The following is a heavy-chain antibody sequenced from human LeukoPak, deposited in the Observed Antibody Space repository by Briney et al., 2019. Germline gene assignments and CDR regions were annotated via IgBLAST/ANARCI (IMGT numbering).Heavy chain of an antibody. CDR3: ATDTAMVTNPLDY. J-gene: IGHJ4*02. V-gene: IGHV3-7*04. CDR2: IKQDGSGK. CDR1: GFTFSSYW. Sequence: WGSLRLSCAASGFTFSSYWMSWVRQAPGKGLEWVANIKQDGSGKYYVDSVKGRFTISRDNAKNSLYLQMNSLRAEDTAVYYCATDTAMVTNPLDYWGQGTLVTVSS. D-gene: IGHD5-18*01.